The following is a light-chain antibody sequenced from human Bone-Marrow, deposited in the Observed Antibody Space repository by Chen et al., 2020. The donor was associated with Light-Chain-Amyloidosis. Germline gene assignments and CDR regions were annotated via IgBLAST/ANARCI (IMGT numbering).Light chain of an antibody. CDR3: CSLAGSSTFYV. CDR1: SSDVGSYNL. V-gene: IGLV2-23*02. J-gene: IGLJ1*01. CDR2: EVS. Sequence: QSALTQPDSVSGSPGQSITISCPGTSSDVGSYNLVSWYQQPPGKAPKLMIYEVSKLPSGVSKRVSGSKSGNTASLTTSGLQAEDEADYYCCSLAGSSTFYVFGTGPKVTVL.